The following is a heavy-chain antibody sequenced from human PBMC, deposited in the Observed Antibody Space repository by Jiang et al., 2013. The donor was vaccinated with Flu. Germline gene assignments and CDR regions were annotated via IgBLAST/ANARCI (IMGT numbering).Heavy chain of an antibody. V-gene: IGHV1-2*02. D-gene: IGHD3-3*01. Sequence: GAEVKKPGASVKVSCKASGYTFNAYYIHWVRQAPGQGLEWLGWINSNSDVKKYAQEFQGRVTMTRDRSISTAYMEVTRLTSDDTAVYYCARALSKFLEWSPFEYWGQGTLVTVSS. CDR3: ARALSKFLEWSPFEY. CDR1: GYTFNAYY. J-gene: IGHJ4*02. CDR2: INSNSDVK.